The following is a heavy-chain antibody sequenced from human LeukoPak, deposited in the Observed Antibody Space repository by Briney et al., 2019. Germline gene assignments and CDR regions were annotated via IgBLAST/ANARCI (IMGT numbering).Heavy chain of an antibody. J-gene: IGHJ4*02. V-gene: IGHV4-34*01. CDR1: GGSFSGYC. CDR2: INHSGST. CDR3: ARVGYCSSTSCYYGDY. Sequence: SETLSLTCAVYGGSFSGYCWSWIRQPPGKGLEWIGEINHSGSTNYNPSLKSRVTISVDTSKNQFSLKLSSVTAADTAVYYCARVGYCSSTSCYYGDYWGQGTLVTVSS. D-gene: IGHD2-2*01.